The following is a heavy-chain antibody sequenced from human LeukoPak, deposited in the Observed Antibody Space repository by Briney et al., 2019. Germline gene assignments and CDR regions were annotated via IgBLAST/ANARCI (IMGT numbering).Heavy chain of an antibody. CDR3: ARSTRWGSGSPPEYSMDV. D-gene: IGHD3-10*01. V-gene: IGHV3-7*01. CDR2: IKQDGSEK. CDR1: GFTVSSNY. J-gene: IGHJ6*02. Sequence: GGSLRLSCAASGFTVSSNYMSWVRQAPGKGQEWVANIKQDGSEKYYVDSVKGRFTISRDNAKNSLYLQMNSLRAEDTAVYYCARSTRWGSGSPPEYSMDVWGQGTTVTVSS.